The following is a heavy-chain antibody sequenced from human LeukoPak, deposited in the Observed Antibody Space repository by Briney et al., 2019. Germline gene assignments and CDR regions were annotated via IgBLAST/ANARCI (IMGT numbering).Heavy chain of an antibody. J-gene: IGHJ3*01. CDR2: IRAGGDTT. D-gene: IGHD4-17*01. CDR3: TRDPNGDYIGAFDF. V-gene: IGHV3-23*01. CDR1: GFTFRTYA. Sequence: GGSLRLSCTASGFTFRTYAMIWVRQAPGKGLEWVSAIRAGGDTTVYADAVRGRFTISRDNSNNALYLQMNELRADDTAVYYCTRDPNGDYIGAFDFWGQGTMVTVSS.